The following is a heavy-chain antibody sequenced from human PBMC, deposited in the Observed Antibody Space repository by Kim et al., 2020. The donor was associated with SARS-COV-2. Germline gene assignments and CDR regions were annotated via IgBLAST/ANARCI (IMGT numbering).Heavy chain of an antibody. J-gene: IGHJ4*02. CDR2: INHSGST. Sequence: SETLSLTCAVYGGSFSGYFWNWIRQPPGKGLEWIGEINHSGSTNYNPSLKSRVTISVDTSKNQFSLKLSSVTAADTAVYYCARGAQTAGSIFGVVIIERPFFDYWGQGTLVTVSS. V-gene: IGHV4-34*01. CDR3: ARGAQTAGSIFGVVIIERPFFDY. CDR1: GGSFSGYF. D-gene: IGHD3-3*01.